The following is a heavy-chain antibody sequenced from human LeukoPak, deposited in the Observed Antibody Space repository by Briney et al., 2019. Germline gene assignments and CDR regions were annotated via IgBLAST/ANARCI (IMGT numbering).Heavy chain of an antibody. CDR3: AKGWGPSGWYEY. Sequence: PGGSLRLSCAASGFTFSSYIVTWVRQAPGKGLEWVSSISGSGSTTYFADSVKGRFTISRDNSKNTLYLQINSLRAEDTAAYFCAKGWGPSGWYEYWGQGTLVTVSS. J-gene: IGHJ4*02. CDR1: GFTFSSYI. D-gene: IGHD6-19*01. CDR2: ISGSGSTT. V-gene: IGHV3-23*01.